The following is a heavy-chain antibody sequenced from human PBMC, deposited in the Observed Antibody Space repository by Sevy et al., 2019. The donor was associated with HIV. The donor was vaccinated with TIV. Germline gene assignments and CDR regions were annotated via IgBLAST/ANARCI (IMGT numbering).Heavy chain of an antibody. Sequence: SETLSLTCTVSGGSISSFYWSWIRQPPGKGLEWIGYIYYSGNTNYSPSLKSRVTISLDTSNNQFSLNLSSVTAADTAGYYCARGQYSYGYWREFDYWGQGTLVTVSS. J-gene: IGHJ4*02. CDR3: ARGQYSYGYWREFDY. CDR1: GGSISSFY. CDR2: IYYSGNT. D-gene: IGHD5-18*01. V-gene: IGHV4-59*01.